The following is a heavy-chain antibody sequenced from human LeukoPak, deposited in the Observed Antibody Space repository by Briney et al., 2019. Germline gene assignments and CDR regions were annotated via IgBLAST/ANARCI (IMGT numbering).Heavy chain of an antibody. D-gene: IGHD5-24*01. CDR1: GVSISSYY. Sequence: SETLSLTCTVSGVSISSYYWSWIRQPPGKGLEWIGYIYYSGSTNYNPSLKSRVTISVDTTKNQFSLKLSSVTAADTAVYYCARDEHGYNAFDIWGQGTMVTVSS. J-gene: IGHJ3*02. CDR2: IYYSGST. CDR3: ARDEHGYNAFDI. V-gene: IGHV4-59*01.